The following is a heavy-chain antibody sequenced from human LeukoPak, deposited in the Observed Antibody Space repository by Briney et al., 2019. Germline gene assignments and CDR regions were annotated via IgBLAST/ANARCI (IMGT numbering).Heavy chain of an antibody. Sequence: PSETLSLTCTVSGGSINNYYWSWIRQLAGKGLEWIGRIYTRGSTNYNPSPKSRVTMSVDTSKNQFSLKLSSVTAADTAVYYCARGRYCSADICSGGDAFDIWGQGTMVSVSS. V-gene: IGHV4-4*07. CDR2: IYTRGST. CDR1: GGSINNYY. D-gene: IGHD2-15*01. CDR3: ARGRYCSADICSGGDAFDI. J-gene: IGHJ3*02.